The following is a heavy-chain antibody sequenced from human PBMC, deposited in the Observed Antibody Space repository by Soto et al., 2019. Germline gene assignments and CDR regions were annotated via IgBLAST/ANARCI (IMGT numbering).Heavy chain of an antibody. J-gene: IGHJ5*02. D-gene: IGHD6-19*01. CDR3: ARDPSSGWFEYWFDP. CDR2: TA. Sequence: TANYAQKFQGRVTITADESTSTAYMELSSLRSEDTAVYYCARDPSSGWFEYWFDPWGQGTLVTVSS. V-gene: IGHV1-69*01.